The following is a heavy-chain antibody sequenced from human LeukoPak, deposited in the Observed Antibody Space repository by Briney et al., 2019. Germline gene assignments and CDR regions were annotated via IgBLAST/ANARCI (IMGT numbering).Heavy chain of an antibody. CDR1: GYTFTGYY. Sequence: ASVKVSCKASGYTFTGYYIHWVRQAPGQGLEWMGWINSNSGGTNYAQKFQGRVTMTRDTSISTAYMELSRLRSDDTAVFYCARDLIGYCSGASCPHWGQGTLVTVSS. D-gene: IGHD2-15*01. CDR3: ARDLIGYCSGASCPH. V-gene: IGHV1-2*02. J-gene: IGHJ4*02. CDR2: INSNSGGT.